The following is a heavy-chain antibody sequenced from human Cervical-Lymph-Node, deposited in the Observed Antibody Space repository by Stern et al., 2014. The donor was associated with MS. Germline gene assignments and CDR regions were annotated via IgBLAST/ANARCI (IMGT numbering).Heavy chain of an antibody. V-gene: IGHV4-61*01. CDR3: ARDGYSSTEYYLEY. J-gene: IGHJ4*02. CDR1: GDSISRRSYY. CDR2: IYYGGST. Sequence: MQLVESGPGLVKPSETLTLTCTVSGDSISRRSYYWSWIRQPPGKGLEWIGFIYYGGSTKYNPSLNSRVTILQDSSKNQISLRLNSVTAADSAVYYCARDGYSSTEYYLEYWGQGILVTVSS. D-gene: IGHD6-19*01.